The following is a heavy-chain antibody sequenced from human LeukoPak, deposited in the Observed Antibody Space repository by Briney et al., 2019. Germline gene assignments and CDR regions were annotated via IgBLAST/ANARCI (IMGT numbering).Heavy chain of an antibody. V-gene: IGHV4-59*05. CDR2: IYYSGST. J-gene: IGHJ4*02. D-gene: IGHD3-10*01. CDR1: GGSISSYY. CDR3: ARNYFGSGTYPFDY. Sequence: SETLSLTCTVSGGSISSYYWSWIRQPPGKGLEWIGSIYYSGSTYYNPSLKSRVTISVDTSKNQLSLKLSSVTAADTAVYYCARNYFGSGTYPFDYWGQGTLVTVSS.